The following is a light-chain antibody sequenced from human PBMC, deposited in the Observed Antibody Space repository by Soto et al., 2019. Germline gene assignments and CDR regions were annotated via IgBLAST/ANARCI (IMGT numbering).Light chain of an antibody. Sequence: EIVLTQSPATLSVSPGARATLSCRASQSISTNLAWYQQKPGQAPRLLIYGPSTRAPGIPARFSGSGSGTEFTLPISSLQSEDFAIYYCQQYNNWPPWTFGQGTKVEV. CDR3: QQYNNWPPWT. CDR1: QSISTN. V-gene: IGKV3-15*01. J-gene: IGKJ1*01. CDR2: GPS.